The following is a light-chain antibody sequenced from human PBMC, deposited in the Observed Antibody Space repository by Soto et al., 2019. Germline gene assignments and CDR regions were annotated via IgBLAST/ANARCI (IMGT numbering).Light chain of an antibody. Sequence: IVLPHSPFTLSFSPGESAPLSCRASQSVSSSYLAWYQQHPGQAPRLLIYGASSRATGIPDRFSGSGSGTDFSLTIRRLEPDDCAVYYCQKYGNFWTFGQGTKVDNK. CDR3: QKYGNFWT. V-gene: IGKV3-20*01. CDR2: GAS. J-gene: IGKJ1*01. CDR1: QSVSSSY.